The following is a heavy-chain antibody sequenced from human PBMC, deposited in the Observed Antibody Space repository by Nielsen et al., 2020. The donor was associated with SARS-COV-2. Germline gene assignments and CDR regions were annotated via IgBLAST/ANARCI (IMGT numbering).Heavy chain of an antibody. CDR3: ARVLKGRYYGSGSREGDFDY. CDR2: IYYSGST. V-gene: IGHV4-30-4*01. CDR1: GGSISSGDYY. Sequence: SETLSLTCTVSGGSISSGDYYWSWIRQPPGKGLEWIGYIYYSGSTYYNPSLKSRVTISVDTSKNQFSLKLSSVTAADTAVYYCARVLKGRYYGSGSREGDFDYWGQGTLVTVSS. J-gene: IGHJ4*02. D-gene: IGHD3-10*01.